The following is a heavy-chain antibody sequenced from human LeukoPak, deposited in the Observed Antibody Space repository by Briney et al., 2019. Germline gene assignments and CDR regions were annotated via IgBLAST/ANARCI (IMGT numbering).Heavy chain of an antibody. CDR3: ARLTRLSTSPDRYFLDY. D-gene: IGHD6-6*01. Sequence: SETLSLTRTVSGDSISSYYWSWIRQPPGKGLEWIGYTYTSGGTNYIPSLKGRVTISIDTSKNQFSLKLSSVTAADSAVYYCARLTRLSTSPDRYFLDYWGQGTLVTVSS. V-gene: IGHV4-4*09. CDR1: GDSISSYY. CDR2: TYTSGGT. J-gene: IGHJ4*02.